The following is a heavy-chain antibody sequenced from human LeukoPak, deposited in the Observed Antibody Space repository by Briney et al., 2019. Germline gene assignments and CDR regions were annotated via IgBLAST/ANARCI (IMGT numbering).Heavy chain of an antibody. Sequence: SETLSLTCAVYGGSFSGYYWSWIRQPPGKGLEWIGEINHSGSTNYNPSLKSRVTISVDTSKNQFSLKLSSVTAADTAVYYCARPTIALLAFDIWGQGTMVTVSS. V-gene: IGHV4-34*01. J-gene: IGHJ3*02. D-gene: IGHD5-24*01. CDR2: INHSGST. CDR1: GGSFSGYY. CDR3: ARPTIALLAFDI.